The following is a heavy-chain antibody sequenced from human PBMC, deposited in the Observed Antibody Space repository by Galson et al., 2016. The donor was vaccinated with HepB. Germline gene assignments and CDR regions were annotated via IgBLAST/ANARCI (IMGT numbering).Heavy chain of an antibody. Sequence: SLRLSCAASGFTFSTYAMDWVRQAPGKGPEWVSAINGNGGSTYYTDSVTGRFTISRDNSKNTLYLQMNRLRAEDTAVYPCARWAYQSGKYPALDYWGQGTLVTVSS. CDR3: ARWAYQSGKYPALDY. CDR2: INGNGGST. D-gene: IGHD5-24*01. J-gene: IGHJ4*02. V-gene: IGHV3-23*01. CDR1: GFTFSTYA.